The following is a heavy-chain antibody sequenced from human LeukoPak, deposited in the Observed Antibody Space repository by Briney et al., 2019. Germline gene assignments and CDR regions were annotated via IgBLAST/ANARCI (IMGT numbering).Heavy chain of an antibody. V-gene: IGHV3-15*01. J-gene: IGHJ4*02. CDR2: IIHKGDGHTT. CDR1: GFTFTNAW. CDR3: TTDLGLTMIRGVIVS. Sequence: GESLRLSYGPSGFTFTNAWMNWVRQAPGKGLAWVGRIIHKGDGHTTDYAEPGKDISTIARDDSTATLYLQMNYLEAEDTAVYYCTTDLGLTMIRGVIVSWGQGALVTVSS. D-gene: IGHD3-10*01.